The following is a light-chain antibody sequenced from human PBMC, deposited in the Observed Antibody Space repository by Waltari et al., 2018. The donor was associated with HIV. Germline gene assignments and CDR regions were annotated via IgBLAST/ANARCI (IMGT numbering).Light chain of an antibody. CDR1: SSDVGSYNL. Sequence: QSALTQPASVSGSPGQSITISCTGTSSDVGSYNLVSWYQQHPGKAHKLMIYEGRKRPSGVSNRVSGSKSGNTASLTISGLQAEDEADYYCCSYAGSTTFYVFGTGTKVTVL. J-gene: IGLJ1*01. CDR3: CSYAGSTTFYV. CDR2: EGR. V-gene: IGLV2-23*01.